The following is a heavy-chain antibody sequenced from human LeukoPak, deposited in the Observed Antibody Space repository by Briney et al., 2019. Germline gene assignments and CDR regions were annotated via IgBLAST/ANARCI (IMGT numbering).Heavy chain of an antibody. J-gene: IGHJ4*01. D-gene: IGHD3-22*01. CDR2: IYSGDST. CDR3: ARVDSSGYFYFGY. Sequence: GGSLRLSCAASGFSVSSNYMSWARQAPGKGLEWVSIIYSGDSTFYADSVKGRFTISRDNSKNTLFLQMNNLRAEDTAVYHCARVDSSGYFYFGYWGQGTLVTVAS. CDR1: GFSVSSNY. V-gene: IGHV3-53*01.